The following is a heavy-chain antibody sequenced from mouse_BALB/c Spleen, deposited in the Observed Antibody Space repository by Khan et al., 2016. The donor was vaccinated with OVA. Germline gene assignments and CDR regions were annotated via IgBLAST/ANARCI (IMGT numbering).Heavy chain of an antibody. D-gene: IGHD1-1*01. J-gene: IGHJ4*01. Sequence: DLVKPGASVMLSCKASGYTFTSYWINWIKQRPGQGLEWIGLVSPGSGSPYYNEIFKGKATLTVDKSSSTAYIQLDSLSSEDSAVYFCTRSSYDGNSLYAMDCWGQGTSVTVSS. CDR1: GYTFTSYW. V-gene: IGHV1S41*01. CDR3: TRSSYDGNSLYAMDC. CDR2: VSPGSGSP.